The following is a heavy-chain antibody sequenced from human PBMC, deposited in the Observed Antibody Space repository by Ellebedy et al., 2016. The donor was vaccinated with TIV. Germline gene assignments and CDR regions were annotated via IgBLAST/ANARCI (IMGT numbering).Heavy chain of an antibody. V-gene: IGHV1-46*01. Sequence: ASVKVSCXASGYTFTSYYIHWVRQAPGQGLEYMGIIKIGEDITPYPQKFQGRVAMTRNTSITTAYMELSSLTSDDTAVYYCARGVEDVWGQGTTVTVSS. J-gene: IGHJ6*02. CDR2: IKIGEDIT. CDR1: GYTFTSYY. CDR3: ARGVEDV. D-gene: IGHD3-3*01.